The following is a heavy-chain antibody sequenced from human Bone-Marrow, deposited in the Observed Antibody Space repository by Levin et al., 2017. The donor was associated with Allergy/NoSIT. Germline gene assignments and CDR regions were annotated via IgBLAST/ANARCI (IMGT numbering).Heavy chain of an antibody. D-gene: IGHD1-26*01. CDR2: IHNSGNT. CDR1: GGSLSSSY. Sequence: SCSVSGGSLSSSYWSWIRQPPGKGLEWIGNIHNSGNTNYNPSLKSRVTISVDTSKNQFSLKLSSVTAADTAVYYCAREGSGSFDFDSWGQGTLVPVSS. CDR3: AREGSGSFDFDS. V-gene: IGHV4-59*01. J-gene: IGHJ4*02.